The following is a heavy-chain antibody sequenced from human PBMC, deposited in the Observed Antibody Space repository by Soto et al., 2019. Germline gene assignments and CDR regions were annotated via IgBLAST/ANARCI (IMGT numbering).Heavy chain of an antibody. Sequence: SETLSLTCTVSGGSISSYYWSWIRQPPGKGLEWIGYIYYSGSTNYNPSLKSRVTISVDTSKNQFSLKLSSVTAADTAMYYCARQIYDSDTGPNFQYYFDSWGQGTPVTVS. J-gene: IGHJ4*02. D-gene: IGHD3-22*01. CDR1: GGSISSYY. CDR2: IYYSGST. CDR3: ARQIYDSDTGPNFQYYFDS. V-gene: IGHV4-59*01.